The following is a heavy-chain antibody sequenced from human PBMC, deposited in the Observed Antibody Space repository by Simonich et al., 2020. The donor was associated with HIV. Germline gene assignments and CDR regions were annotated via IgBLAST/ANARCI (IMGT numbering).Heavy chain of an antibody. Sequence: QVQLQQWGAGLLKPSETLSLTCAVYGGSFSGYYCSWIRQPPGKGLEWFGEINHSGSTNYNPSLKSRVTISVDTSKNQFSLKLSSVTAADTAVYYCARRHPTTVTTPYFDYWGQGTLVTVSS. V-gene: IGHV4-34*01. D-gene: IGHD4-17*01. CDR1: GGSFSGYY. J-gene: IGHJ4*02. CDR2: INHSGST. CDR3: ARRHPTTVTTPYFDY.